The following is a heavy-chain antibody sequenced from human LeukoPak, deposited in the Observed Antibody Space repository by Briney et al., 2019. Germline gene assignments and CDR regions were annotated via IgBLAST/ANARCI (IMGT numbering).Heavy chain of an antibody. Sequence: SETLSLTCTVSGGSISSYYWSWIRQPPGKGLEWIGYIYYSGSTSYNPSLKSRVTISVDTSKNQFSLRLSSVTAADTAVYSCVRGFDGHNAFDIWGQGTMVTVSS. CDR3: VRGFDGHNAFDI. V-gene: IGHV4-30-4*08. D-gene: IGHD3-9*01. CDR2: IYYSGST. J-gene: IGHJ3*02. CDR1: GGSISSYY.